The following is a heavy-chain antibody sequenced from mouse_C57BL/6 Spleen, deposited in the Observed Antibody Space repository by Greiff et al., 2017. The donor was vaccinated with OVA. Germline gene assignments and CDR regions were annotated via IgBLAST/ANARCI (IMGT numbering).Heavy chain of an antibody. Sequence: VQLQQPGAELVKPGASVKLSCKASGYTFTSYWMHWVKQRPGQGLEWIGMIHPNSGSTNYNEKFKSKATLTVDKSSSTAYMQLSSLTSEDSAVYYCAAYYSNYGAYWGQGTLVTVSA. CDR2: IHPNSGST. D-gene: IGHD2-5*01. J-gene: IGHJ3*01. V-gene: IGHV1-64*01. CDR3: AAYYSNYGAY. CDR1: GYTFTSYW.